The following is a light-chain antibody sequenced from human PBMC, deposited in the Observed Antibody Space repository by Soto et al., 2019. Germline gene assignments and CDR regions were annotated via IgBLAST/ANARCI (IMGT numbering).Light chain of an antibody. J-gene: IGLJ1*01. Sequence: QSALTQPASVSGSPGQSITISCTGTSSDVGGYNYVSWYQLHPGKAPKLMIYDVSNRPSGVSSRFSASNSGNTAFLTISGLQAEDEADYYCSSYTSSSTGVFGTGTKVTVL. CDR1: SSDVGGYNY. V-gene: IGLV2-14*03. CDR2: DVS. CDR3: SSYTSSSTGV.